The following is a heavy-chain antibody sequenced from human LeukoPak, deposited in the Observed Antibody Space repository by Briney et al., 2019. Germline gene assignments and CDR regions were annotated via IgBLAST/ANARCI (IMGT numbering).Heavy chain of an antibody. CDR2: IYYSGST. CDR1: GGSISSYY. CDR3: AREAYCGGDCYSGFDY. J-gene: IGHJ4*02. V-gene: IGHV4-59*01. Sequence: SETLSLTCTVSGGSISSYYWSWIRQPPGKGLEWIGYIYYSGSTDYNPSLKSRVTLSVDTSKNQISLKLSSVTTADTAVYYCAREAYCGGDCYSGFDYWGQGTLVTVSS. D-gene: IGHD2-21*02.